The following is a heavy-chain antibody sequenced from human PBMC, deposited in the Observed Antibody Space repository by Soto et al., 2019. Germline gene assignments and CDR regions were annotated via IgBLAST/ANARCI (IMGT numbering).Heavy chain of an antibody. CDR2: ISSRSDI. V-gene: IGHV3-21*01. CDR3: AREDTAWPLAYGMDV. D-gene: IGHD5-18*01. J-gene: IGHJ6*02. Sequence: GGSLRLSCVGSGFTFSTYSINLVRLAPGQGLEWVSSISSRSDIYYADSVKGRFTISRDNAKNSVSLHMNSLRAEDTAVYYWAREDTAWPLAYGMDVWGQGTTVTVAS. CDR1: GFTFSTYS.